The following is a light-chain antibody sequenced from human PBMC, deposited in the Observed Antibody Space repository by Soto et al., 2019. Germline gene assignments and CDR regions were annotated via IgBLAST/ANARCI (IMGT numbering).Light chain of an antibody. CDR3: QHYNSYSEA. V-gene: IGKV1-5*03. CDR1: QSISSW. CDR2: KAS. J-gene: IGKJ1*01. Sequence: DIHMTQSPSTPSASVGDRVTITCRASQSISSWLAWYQQKPGKAPKLLIYKASTLKSGVPSRFSGSGSGTEFTLTISSLQPDDFATYYCQHYNSYSEAFGQGTKVDIK.